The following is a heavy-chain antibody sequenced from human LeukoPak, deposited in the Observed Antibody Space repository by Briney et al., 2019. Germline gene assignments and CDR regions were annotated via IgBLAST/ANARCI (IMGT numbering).Heavy chain of an antibody. J-gene: IGHJ4*02. CDR1: GFSFSNYG. V-gene: IGHV3-33*01. CDR2: IWYDGSNK. D-gene: IGHD3-16*01. CDR3: ETSNNGRWGYCDY. Sequence: GGSLRLSCAASGFSFSNYGMHWVRQAPGKGLERVAVIWYDGSNKYYAGSVKGRFTISRDNSKNTLYVHRLCERDRDSSIYYCETSNNGRWGYCDYWGQGSLVSVSS.